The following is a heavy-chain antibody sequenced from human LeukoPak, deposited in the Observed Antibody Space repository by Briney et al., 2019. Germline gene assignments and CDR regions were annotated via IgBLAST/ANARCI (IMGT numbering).Heavy chain of an antibody. D-gene: IGHD3-9*01. CDR2: INGDGSHT. Sequence: QPGGSLRLSCAASGFTFRDYWMHWIRQAPGKGLVWVSGINGDGSHTIYADSVNGRFTISRDDAKNTLYLQMNSLRAEDTSLYYTAKDRWFAMLTGYYNTWSAPWGQGTLVTVSS. J-gene: IGHJ5*02. CDR3: AKDRWFAMLTGYYNTWSAP. V-gene: IGHV3-74*01. CDR1: GFTFRDYW.